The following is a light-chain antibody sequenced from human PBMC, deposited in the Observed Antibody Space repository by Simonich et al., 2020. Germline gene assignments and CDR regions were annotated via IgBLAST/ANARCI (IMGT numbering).Light chain of an antibody. CDR1: QSVSSN. Sequence: EIVMTQSPATLSVSPGERATLSCRTSQSVSSNLAWYQQKPAQAPRRLIYGASTRATGIPARFSGSGSGTEFTLTISSMQSEDFAVYYCQQYNSYPYTFGQGTKLEIK. CDR2: GAS. CDR3: QQYNSYPYT. V-gene: IGKV3-15*01. J-gene: IGKJ2*01.